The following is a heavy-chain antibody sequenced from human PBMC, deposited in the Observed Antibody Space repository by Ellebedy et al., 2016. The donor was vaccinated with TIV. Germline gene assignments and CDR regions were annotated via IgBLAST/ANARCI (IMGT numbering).Heavy chain of an antibody. CDR2: INHSGST. CDR3: ARGSAETDYGDFDAFDV. D-gene: IGHD4-17*01. CDR1: GGSFSGYY. J-gene: IGHJ3*01. V-gene: IGHV4-34*01. Sequence: SETLSLXXAVYGGSFSGYYWSWIRQPPGKGLEWIGEINHSGSTNYNPSLKSRVTISVDTSKNQFSLKLNSVTAADTAVYYCARGSAETDYGDFDAFDVWGQGTMVTVSS.